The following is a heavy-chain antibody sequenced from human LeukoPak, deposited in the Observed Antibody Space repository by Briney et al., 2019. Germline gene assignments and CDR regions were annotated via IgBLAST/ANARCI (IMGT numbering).Heavy chain of an antibody. CDR1: GYTLSTYG. CDR2: ISAYNGRT. J-gene: IGHJ6*02. D-gene: IGHD5-18*01. V-gene: IGHV1-18*01. Sequence: ASVKVSCKAPGYTLSTYGISWVRQAPGQGLEWMGWISAYNGRTTYAQNLQGRVTMTTDTSTSTAYMEVRSLTSDDTAVYYCARDGYATVEAHYGLDVWGQGTTVTVSS. CDR3: ARDGYATVEAHYGLDV.